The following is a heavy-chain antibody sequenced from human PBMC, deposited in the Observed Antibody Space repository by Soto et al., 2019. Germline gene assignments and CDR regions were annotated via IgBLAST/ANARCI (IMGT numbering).Heavy chain of an antibody. Sequence: QVQLQPWGAGLLKPSETLSLTCAVYGGSFSASSWTWIRQPPGKGLAWFGEINHSGSPNYTPSLQTRDTPSVETSKNQGSLNLRAVTAADTAVYYWVRGQGGAVIESEVNWVDPWGQGTPVTVSS. V-gene: IGHV4-34*01. J-gene: IGHJ5*02. CDR3: VRGQGGAVIESEVNWVDP. D-gene: IGHD6-19*01. CDR2: INHSGSP. CDR1: GGSFSASS.